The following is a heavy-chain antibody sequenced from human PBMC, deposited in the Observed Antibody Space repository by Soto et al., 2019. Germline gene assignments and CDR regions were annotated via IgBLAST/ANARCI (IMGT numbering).Heavy chain of an antibody. CDR3: ARGVAGPLHWFDP. Sequence: ASVKVSCKASGYTFSNYGIHWVRPAPGQRLEWMGWINAGNGNTKYSQKFQGRVTITRDTSASTAYMELSSLRSEDTAVYYCARGVAGPLHWFDPWGQGTLVTVSS. CDR1: GYTFSNYG. CDR2: INAGNGNT. D-gene: IGHD6-19*01. V-gene: IGHV1-3*01. J-gene: IGHJ5*02.